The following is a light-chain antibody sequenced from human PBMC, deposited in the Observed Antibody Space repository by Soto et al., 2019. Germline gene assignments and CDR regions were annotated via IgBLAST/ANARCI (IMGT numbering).Light chain of an antibody. CDR2: GAS. Sequence: EIMLTQSPGTLALSPGERDTLSCRASQSVSSRFLAWYQQKPGPAPRMLIYGASIRATGIPDRFSGSGSGTDFTLTNNSLEPEDFAMCLCQYYDTSLWTFDQGTKVEMK. V-gene: IGKV3-20*01. CDR3: QYYDTSLWT. CDR1: QSVSSRF. J-gene: IGKJ1*01.